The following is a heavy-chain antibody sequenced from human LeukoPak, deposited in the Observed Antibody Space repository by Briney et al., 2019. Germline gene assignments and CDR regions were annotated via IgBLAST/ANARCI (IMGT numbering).Heavy chain of an antibody. J-gene: IGHJ4*02. CDR3: ARWGSGYNLFDY. CDR1: GFIFEDYG. V-gene: IGHV3-20*04. D-gene: IGHD3-3*01. Sequence: GGSLRLSCAPSGFIFEDYGMHWVRQAPGKGLEWVSGINWNGSSTGYADSVKGRFTISRDNAKNSLYLQMNSLRAEDTALYYCARWGSGYNLFDYWGQGILVTVSS. CDR2: INWNGSST.